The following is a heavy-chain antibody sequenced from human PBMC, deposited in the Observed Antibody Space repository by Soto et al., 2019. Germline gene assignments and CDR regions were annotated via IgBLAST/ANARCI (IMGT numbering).Heavy chain of an antibody. CDR1: GGSISSGGYY. D-gene: IGHD3-22*01. J-gene: IGHJ5*02. V-gene: IGHV4-31*03. CDR2: IYHTGSA. CDR3: ARDYFDSSDYTTNWFDP. Sequence: SETLSLTCTVSGGSISSGGYYWSWIRQHPGKGLEWIGYIYHTGSAYYNPSLKSRVTIFVDTSKNQFSLKLTSVTAADTALYYCARDYFDSSDYTTNWFDPWGQGTLVTVSS.